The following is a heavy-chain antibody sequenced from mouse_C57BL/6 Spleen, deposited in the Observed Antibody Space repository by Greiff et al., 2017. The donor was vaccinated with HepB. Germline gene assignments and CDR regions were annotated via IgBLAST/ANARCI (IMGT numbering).Heavy chain of an antibody. D-gene: IGHD1-1*01. CDR3: ARESWDTVVVPYYFDY. Sequence: VQLQQSGAELARPGASVKLSCKASGYTFTSYGISWVKQRTGQGLEWIGEIYPRSGNTYYNEKFKGKATLTADKSSSTAYMELRSLTSEDSAVYFCARESWDTVVVPYYFDYWGQGTTLTVSS. CDR2: IYPRSGNT. J-gene: IGHJ2*01. V-gene: IGHV1-81*01. CDR1: GYTFTSYG.